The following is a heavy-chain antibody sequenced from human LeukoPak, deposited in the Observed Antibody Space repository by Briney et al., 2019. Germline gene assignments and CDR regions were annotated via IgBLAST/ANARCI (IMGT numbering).Heavy chain of an antibody. CDR1: GFTFSSYE. V-gene: IGHV3-48*03. Sequence: RGSLRLSCAASGFTFSSYEMNWVRQAPGKGLEWVSYISSSGSTIYYADSVKGRFTISRDNAKNSLYLQMNSLRAEDTAVYYCARDVLLWFGESPYYYYGMDVWGKGTTVTVSS. CDR3: ARDVLLWFGESPYYYYGMDV. D-gene: IGHD3-10*01. CDR2: ISSSGSTI. J-gene: IGHJ6*04.